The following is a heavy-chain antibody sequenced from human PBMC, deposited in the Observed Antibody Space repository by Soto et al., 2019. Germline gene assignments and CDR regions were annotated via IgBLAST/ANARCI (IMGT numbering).Heavy chain of an antibody. D-gene: IGHD4-17*01. V-gene: IGHV3-30-3*01. CDR1: GFTFSSYA. Sequence: PGGSLRLSCAASGFTFSSYAMHWVRQAPGKGLEWVAVISYDGSNKYYADSVKGRFTISRDNSKNTLYLQMNSLRAEDTAVYYCARDGDSGDDKILDYWGQGTLVTVSS. CDR2: ISYDGSNK. J-gene: IGHJ4*02. CDR3: ARDGDSGDDKILDY.